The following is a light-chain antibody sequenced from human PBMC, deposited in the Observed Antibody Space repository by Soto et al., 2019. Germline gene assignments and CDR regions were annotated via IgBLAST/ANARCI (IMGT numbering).Light chain of an antibody. CDR2: GAF. CDR1: QSISASY. J-gene: IGKJ1*01. V-gene: IGKV3-20*01. Sequence: VVTQSPGTLSLFPGERATLSCRASQSISASYLAWYQHKPGQAPRLLIYGAFNRATGIPDRFSGRASGPDYTLTISGLEAEDFAVYYCQQYGSTPPTFGQGTKVAIK. CDR3: QQYGSTPPT.